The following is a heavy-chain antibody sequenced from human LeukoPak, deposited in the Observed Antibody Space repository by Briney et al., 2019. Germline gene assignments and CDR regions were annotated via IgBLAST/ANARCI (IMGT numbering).Heavy chain of an antibody. Sequence: GSLRLSCAASGFTFSAYYMHWVRQAPGKGLVWVSRINSGGSSTNYADSVKGRFTISRDNAKNTLYLQMNSLRVEDTAVYYCARSYGSGKFDYWGQGTLVAVSS. J-gene: IGHJ4*02. CDR1: GFTFSAYY. V-gene: IGHV3-74*01. D-gene: IGHD6-19*01. CDR3: ARSYGSGKFDY. CDR2: INSGGSST.